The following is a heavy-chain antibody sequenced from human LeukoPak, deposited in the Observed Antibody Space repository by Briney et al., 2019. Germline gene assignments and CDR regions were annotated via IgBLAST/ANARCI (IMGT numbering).Heavy chain of an antibody. CDR1: GGSISSSSYY. V-gene: IGHV4-39*07. J-gene: IGHJ4*02. D-gene: IGHD1-26*01. CDR3: ARDTTRTVGATTY. Sequence: SETLSLTCTVSGGSISSSSYYWGWIRQPPGKGLEWIGSIYYSGSTYYNPSLKSRVTISVDTSKNQFSLKLSSVTAADTAVYYCARDTTRTVGATTYWGQGTLVTVSS. CDR2: IYYSGST.